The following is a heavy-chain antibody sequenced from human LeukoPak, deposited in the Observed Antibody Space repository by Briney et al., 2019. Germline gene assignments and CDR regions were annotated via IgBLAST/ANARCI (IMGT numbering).Heavy chain of an antibody. D-gene: IGHD5-18*01. CDR1: GGSFSGYY. CDR2: INHSGST. J-gene: IGHJ4*02. Sequence: PSETLSLTCAVYGGSFSGYYWSWIRQPPGKGLEWIGEINHSGSTNYNPSLKSRVTISVDTSKNQFSLKLSSVTAADTAVYYCARDVDTAALGYWGQGTLVTVSS. CDR3: ARDVDTAALGY. V-gene: IGHV4-34*01.